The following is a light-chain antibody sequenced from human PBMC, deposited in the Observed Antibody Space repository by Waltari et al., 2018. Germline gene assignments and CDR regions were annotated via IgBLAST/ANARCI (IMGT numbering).Light chain of an antibody. CDR1: SSDVGSYNL. CDR2: EGS. V-gene: IGLV2-23*01. CDR3: CSYAGSRTDWV. J-gene: IGLJ3*02. Sequence: QSALTQPASVSGSPGQSTTIPCTGTSSDVGSYNLVSWYQQHPGKAPKLMIYEGSKRPSGVSNRFSGSKSGNTASLTISGLQAEDEADYYCCSYAGSRTDWVFGGGTKLTVL.